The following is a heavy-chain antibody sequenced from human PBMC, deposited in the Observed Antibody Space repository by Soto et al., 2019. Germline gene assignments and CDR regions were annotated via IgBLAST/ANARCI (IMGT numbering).Heavy chain of an antibody. CDR2: ISAYNGNT. Sequence: ASVKVSCKASGYTFTSYCISWVRQAPGQGLEWMGWISAYNGNTNYAQKLQGRVTMTTDTSTSTAYMELRSLRSDDTAVYYCARDRIAAAGTSFGRFDYWGQGTLVTVSS. CDR1: GYTFTSYC. V-gene: IGHV1-18*01. D-gene: IGHD6-13*01. CDR3: ARDRIAAAGTSFGRFDY. J-gene: IGHJ4*02.